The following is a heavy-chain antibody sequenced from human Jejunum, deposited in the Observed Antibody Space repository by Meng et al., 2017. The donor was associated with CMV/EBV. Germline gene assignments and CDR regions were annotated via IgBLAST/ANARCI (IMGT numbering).Heavy chain of an antibody. CDR3: AKDTVRFGGFDY. J-gene: IGHJ4*02. D-gene: IGHD3-10*01. Sequence: CGSSGFSFDAYDMPWVRQPPGKGLEWVSGIGWNSGNIGYAESVLGRFTISRDNAKNSLYLEMNSLTPEDTALYYCAKDTVRFGGFDYWGQGTLVTVSS. CDR1: GFSFDAYD. CDR2: IGWNSGNI. V-gene: IGHV3-9*01.